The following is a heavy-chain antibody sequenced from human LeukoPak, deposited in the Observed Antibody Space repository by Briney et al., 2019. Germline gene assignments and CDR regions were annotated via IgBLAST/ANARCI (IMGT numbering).Heavy chain of an antibody. D-gene: IGHD1-14*01. V-gene: IGHV3-53*01. Sequence: GGSLRLSCAASGFTVSSNYMSWVRQAPGKGLEWVSIIYSGGSTYYADSVKGRFTISRDNSKNTLYLQMNSLRAEDTAVYYCAKDVRRTGADAFDIWGQGTMVTVSS. J-gene: IGHJ3*02. CDR3: AKDVRRTGADAFDI. CDR2: IYSGGST. CDR1: GFTVSSNY.